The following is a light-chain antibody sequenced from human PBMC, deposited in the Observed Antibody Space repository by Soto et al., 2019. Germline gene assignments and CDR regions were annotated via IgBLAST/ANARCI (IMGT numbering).Light chain of an antibody. CDR1: TSNIESNS. Sequence: QSVLTQPPSASGTPGQRVTISCSGGTSNIESNSVYWYQQLPGRAPKLLIYTNIERPSGVPDRFSGSKSGTSGSLTISGLRPEDEGDYYCAAWDDSRSGPLFGAGTKLTVL. CDR3: AAWDDSRSGPL. CDR2: TNI. J-gene: IGLJ2*01. V-gene: IGLV1-47*02.